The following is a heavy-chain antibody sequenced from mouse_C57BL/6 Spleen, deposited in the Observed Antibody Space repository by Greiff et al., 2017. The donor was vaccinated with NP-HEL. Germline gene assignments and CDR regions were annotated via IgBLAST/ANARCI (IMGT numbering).Heavy chain of an antibody. V-gene: IGHV14-2*01. D-gene: IGHD2-4*01. Sequence: EVQLLQSGAELVKPGASVKLSCTASGFNITDYYMHWVKQRTEQGLEWIGRIDPEDGETKYDPKFKGKATITADTSSNTAYLQLSSLTSEDTAVYYCARAERLRRESGFAYWGQGTLVTVSA. CDR1: GFNITDYY. CDR3: ARAERLRRESGFAY. CDR2: IDPEDGET. J-gene: IGHJ3*01.